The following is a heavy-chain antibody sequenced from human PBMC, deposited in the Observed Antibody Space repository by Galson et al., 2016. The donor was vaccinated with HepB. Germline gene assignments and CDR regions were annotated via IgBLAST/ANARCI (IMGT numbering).Heavy chain of an antibody. CDR1: GFTFSTYA. CDR3: AKDLMAWWGISSWFLED. CDR2: ISGTGGRT. V-gene: IGHV3-23*01. J-gene: IGHJ4*02. Sequence: SLRLSCAASGFTFSTYAMNWVRQAPGKGLEWVAAISGTGGRTYYGDSVKGRFTISRDNSKNTLYLEMNNLRDEDTAVYYCAKDLMAWWGISSWFLEDWGQGTLLSVSS. D-gene: IGHD3-16*01.